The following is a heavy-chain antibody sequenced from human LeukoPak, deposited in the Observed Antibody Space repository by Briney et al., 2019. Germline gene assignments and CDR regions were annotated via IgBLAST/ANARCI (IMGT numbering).Heavy chain of an antibody. V-gene: IGHV3-30*18. J-gene: IGHJ6*03. CDR1: GFTFSSYG. D-gene: IGHD3-9*01. CDR3: AKGHFDYFYYYYMDV. Sequence: GRSLRLSCAASGFTFSSYGMHWVRQAPGKGLEWVAVISYDGSNKYYADSVKGRFTISRDNSKNTLYLQMNSLRAEDTAVYYCAKGHFDYFYYYYMDVWGKGTTVTVSS. CDR2: ISYDGSNK.